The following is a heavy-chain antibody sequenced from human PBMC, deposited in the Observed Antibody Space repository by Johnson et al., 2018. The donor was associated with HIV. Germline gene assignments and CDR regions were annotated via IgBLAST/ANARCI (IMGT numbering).Heavy chain of an antibody. D-gene: IGHD6-19*01. CDR3: ARAPSPQTMAGTTDAFDI. V-gene: IGHV3-NL1*01. J-gene: IGHJ3*02. Sequence: QVQLVESEGGVVQPGRSLRASCAASGFGFSRYVMHWVRQAPGKGLEWVSAISGSGGSTYYADSVKGGFTISRANSKNTLYLQMTSLRAEDTAGYYCARAPSPQTMAGTTDAFDIWGQGTMVTVSS. CDR1: GFGFSRYV. CDR2: ISGSGGST.